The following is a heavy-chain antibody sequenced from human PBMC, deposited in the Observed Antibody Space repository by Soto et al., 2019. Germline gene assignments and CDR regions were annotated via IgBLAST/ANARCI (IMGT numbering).Heavy chain of an antibody. Sequence: GGSLRLSCAASGFTFSSYALHWVRQAPGKGLEWVVVISYDGRNKLYADSVKGRFTISRDNAKNSLYLQMNSLRAEDTAVYYCALTRGVYYLGYWGQGTLVTVSS. CDR3: ALTRGVYYLGY. V-gene: IGHV3-30*04. D-gene: IGHD3-22*01. CDR1: GFTFSSYA. J-gene: IGHJ4*02. CDR2: ISYDGRNK.